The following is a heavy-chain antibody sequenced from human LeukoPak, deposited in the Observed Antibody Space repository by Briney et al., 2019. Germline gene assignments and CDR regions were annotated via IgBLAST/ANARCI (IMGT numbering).Heavy chain of an antibody. V-gene: IGHV4-30-2*01. J-gene: IGHJ4*02. CDR2: IYHSGST. D-gene: IGHD1-7*01. Sequence: SETLSLTCTVSGGSISSGGYYWSWIRQPPGKGLEWIGYIYHSGSTYYNPSLKSRVTISVDRSKNQFSLKLSSVTAADTAVYYCARVVTELLDYWGQGTLVTVSS. CDR3: ARVVTELLDY. CDR1: GGSISSGGYY.